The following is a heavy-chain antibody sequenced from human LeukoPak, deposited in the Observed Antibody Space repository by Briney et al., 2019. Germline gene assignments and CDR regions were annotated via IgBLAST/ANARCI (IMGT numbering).Heavy chain of an antibody. J-gene: IGHJ4*02. CDR2: IYYSGST. V-gene: IGHV4-61*01. CDR3: ARGGTYYDYVWDY. CDR1: GGSVSSGSYY. Sequence: SETLSLTCTVSGGSVSSGSYYWSWIRQPPGKGLEWIGYIYYSGSTNYNPSLKSRVTISVDTSKNQFSLKLSSVTAADTAVYYCARGGTYYDYVWDYWGQGTLVTVSS. D-gene: IGHD3-16*01.